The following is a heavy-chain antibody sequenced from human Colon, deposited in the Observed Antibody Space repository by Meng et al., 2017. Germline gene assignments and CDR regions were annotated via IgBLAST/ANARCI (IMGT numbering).Heavy chain of an antibody. J-gene: IGHJ4*02. CDR3: VRGSIDWYLDY. D-gene: IGHD3-9*01. Sequence: QVELGGAVGGVVQPGRSLRFSCAASGFTFGWNGMHWVCQAPGKGLEWVAVILNDGITKYYADSVKGRFTISRDNSKNMLYLQMNSLRAEDTAVYYCVRGSIDWYLDYWGQGTLVTVSS. CDR2: ILNDGITK. CDR1: GFTFGWNG. V-gene: IGHV3-33*05.